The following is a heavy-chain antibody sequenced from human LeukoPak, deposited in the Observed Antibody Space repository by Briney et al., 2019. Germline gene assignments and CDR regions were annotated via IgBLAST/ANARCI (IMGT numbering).Heavy chain of an antibody. CDR3: AREWPRVVRGVNNDY. V-gene: IGHV1-2*02. CDR2: INTSSGGT. D-gene: IGHD3-10*01. Sequence: ASVTLSLNSSVSTFTSYGINWGGHPPGPGIGRVGGINTSSGGTNYAQKFQGRVTMTRDTSISAAYMQLSRLRSDDTAVYYCAREWPRVVRGVNNDYWGQGTLVTVSS. CDR1: VSTFTSYG. J-gene: IGHJ4*02.